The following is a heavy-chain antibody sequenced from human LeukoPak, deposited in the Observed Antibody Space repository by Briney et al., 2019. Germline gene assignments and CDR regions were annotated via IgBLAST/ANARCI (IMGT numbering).Heavy chain of an antibody. CDR2: IYSGGTT. CDR3: ARHSRNCSGGYCYLYY. D-gene: IGHD2-15*01. Sequence: PSETPSLTCAVSGGSISSDSYYWGWIRQPPGKGLEWIGSIYSGGTTYYNPSLKSRVTISVDTSKNQFSLKLTSVTAADAAAYYCARHSRNCSGGYCYLYYWGQGTLVTVSS. J-gene: IGHJ4*02. CDR1: GGSISSDSYY. V-gene: IGHV4-39*01.